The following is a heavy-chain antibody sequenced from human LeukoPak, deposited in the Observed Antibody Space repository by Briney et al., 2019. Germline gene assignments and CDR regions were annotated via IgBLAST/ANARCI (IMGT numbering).Heavy chain of an antibody. CDR2: ISGNGGVST. V-gene: IGHV3-23*01. CDR3: ATYYFASGGLFRHFDY. Sequence: PGGSLRLSCAASGFTFNTYAMSWVRQAPGKGLEWVSVISGNGGVSTYHADSVKGRFTISRDDSKNTLYVQMNSLRAEDTAVYYCATYYFASGGLFRHFDYWGQGTLVTVSS. J-gene: IGHJ4*02. CDR1: GFTFNTYA. D-gene: IGHD3-10*01.